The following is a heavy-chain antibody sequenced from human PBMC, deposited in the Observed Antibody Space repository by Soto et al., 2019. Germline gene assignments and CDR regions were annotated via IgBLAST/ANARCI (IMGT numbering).Heavy chain of an antibody. CDR2: IYYGGST. D-gene: IGHD3-22*01. CDR3: ARDGHYYDSSGYYEGNDFDI. J-gene: IGHJ3*02. Sequence: SETLSLTCTVSGVSVSTNTQYWGWIRQSPGKGLEWIGSIYYGGSTNYNPSLKSRVTISVDTSKNQFSLKLSSVTAADTAVYYCARDGHYYDSSGYYEGNDFDIWGQGTMVTVSS. V-gene: IGHV4-39*07. CDR1: GVSVSTNTQY.